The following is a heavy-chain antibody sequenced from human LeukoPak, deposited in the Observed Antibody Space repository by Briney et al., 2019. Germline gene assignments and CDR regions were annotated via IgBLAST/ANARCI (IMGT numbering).Heavy chain of an antibody. V-gene: IGHV3-48*03. CDR3: ATVGRSTRPGH. D-gene: IGHD6-6*01. CDR1: GFTFSSYA. CDR2: ISSTGNTM. Sequence: GGSLRLSCAASGFTFSSYAMSWVRQAPGKGLEWISYISSTGNTMYYADSVKGRFTISRDNAKNSLFLQMNSLRAEDTALYYCATVGRSTRPGHWGQGTLVTVSS. J-gene: IGHJ4*02.